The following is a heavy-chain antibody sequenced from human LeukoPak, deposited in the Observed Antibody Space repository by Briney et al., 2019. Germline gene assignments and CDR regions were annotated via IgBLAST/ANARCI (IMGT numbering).Heavy chain of an antibody. J-gene: IGHJ4*02. CDR3: AVYCSVGGYSSLV. CDR2: IIGTSGTT. Sequence: GGSLRLSCADSGFTFSSYAMTWVRQAPGKGLEWVSTIIGTSGTTYYADSVKGRFTISRDNSKNTLYLQMNSLRAEDTAVYYCAVYCSVGGYSSLVWGQGTLVTVSS. CDR1: GFTFSSYA. D-gene: IGHD2-15*01. V-gene: IGHV3-23*01.